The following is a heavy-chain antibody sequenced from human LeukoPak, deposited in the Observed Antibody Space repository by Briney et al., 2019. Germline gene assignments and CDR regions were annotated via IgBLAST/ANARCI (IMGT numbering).Heavy chain of an antibody. Sequence: GGTLRLSCAASGFTFSSYGMSWVRQAPGKGLEWVSAISGSGGSTYYADSVKGRFTISRDNSKNTLYLQMNSLRAEDTALYYCARVRSSGYYYSPYYFDYWGQGTLVTVSS. V-gene: IGHV3-23*01. CDR3: ARVRSSGYYYSPYYFDY. CDR1: GFTFSSYG. CDR2: ISGSGGST. D-gene: IGHD3-22*01. J-gene: IGHJ4*02.